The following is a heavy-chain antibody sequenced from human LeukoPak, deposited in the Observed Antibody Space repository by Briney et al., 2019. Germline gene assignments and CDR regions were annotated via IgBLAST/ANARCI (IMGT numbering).Heavy chain of an antibody. CDR2: ISSRGTYI. CDR3: ASCSSTNCY. Sequence: PGGSLRLSCAASGFTFSNYNMNWVRQAPGKGLEWISSISSRGTYIFYADSVKGRFTISRDNAKDSLYLQMNSLRAEDTAVYYCASCSSTNCYWGQGTLVTVSS. CDR1: GFTFSNYN. V-gene: IGHV3-21*01. J-gene: IGHJ4*02. D-gene: IGHD2-2*01.